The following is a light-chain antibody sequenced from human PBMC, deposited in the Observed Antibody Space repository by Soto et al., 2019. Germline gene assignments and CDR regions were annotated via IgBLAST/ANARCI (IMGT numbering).Light chain of an antibody. J-gene: IGKJ2*01. Sequence: EIVLTQSPATLSLSPGERATLSCRASQSVSSYLAWYQQKPGQAPRLLIYDASNRATGIPARFSGGGSGTDFTLTISRLEPEDFAVYYCQQRFNWPRFTLGQGTKLEIK. CDR2: DAS. CDR3: QQRFNWPRFT. V-gene: IGKV3-11*01. CDR1: QSVSSY.